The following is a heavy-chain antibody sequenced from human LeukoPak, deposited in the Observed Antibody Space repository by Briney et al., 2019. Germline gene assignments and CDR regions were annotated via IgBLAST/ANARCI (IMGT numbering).Heavy chain of an antibody. CDR2: ISGSGGST. D-gene: IGHD6-6*01. V-gene: IGHV3-23*01. J-gene: IGHJ4*02. CDR3: AKDRLIAARLFDY. CDR1: GFTFSSYS. Sequence: QPGGSLRLSCAASGFTFSSYSMSWVRQAPGKGLEWVSAISGSGGSTYYADSVKGRFTISRDNSKNTLYLQMNSLRAEDTTVYYCAKDRLIAARLFDYWGQGTLVTVSS.